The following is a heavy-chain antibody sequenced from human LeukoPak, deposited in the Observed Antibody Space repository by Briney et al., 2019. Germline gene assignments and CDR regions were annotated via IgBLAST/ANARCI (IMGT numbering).Heavy chain of an antibody. Sequence: PSETLSLTCAVYGGSFSGYYWSWIRQPPGKGLEWIGEINHSGSTNYNPSLKSRVTISVDTSKNQSSLKLSSVTAADTAVYYCARGLRGWRGIAAAGDYGMDVWGQGTTVTVSS. CDR3: ARGLRGWRGIAAAGDYGMDV. V-gene: IGHV4-34*01. CDR1: GGSFSGYY. D-gene: IGHD6-13*01. J-gene: IGHJ6*02. CDR2: INHSGST.